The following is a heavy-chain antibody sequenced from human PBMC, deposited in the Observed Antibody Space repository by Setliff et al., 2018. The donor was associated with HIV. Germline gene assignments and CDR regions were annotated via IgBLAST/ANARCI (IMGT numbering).Heavy chain of an antibody. CDR2: IFHSGTT. J-gene: IGHJ5*02. V-gene: IGHV4-30-4*08. CDR1: GVSVGSGDHY. Sequence: SETLSLTCSVSGVSVGSGDHYWHWIRQHPEKTLEWIGYIFHSGTTYYNPSLKSRVSISVDASKNQFSLKLSSVTAADTAVYYCARLVGPYYDFWSGFQVWFDPWGQGTLVTVSS. CDR3: ARLVGPYYDFWSGFQVWFDP. D-gene: IGHD3-3*01.